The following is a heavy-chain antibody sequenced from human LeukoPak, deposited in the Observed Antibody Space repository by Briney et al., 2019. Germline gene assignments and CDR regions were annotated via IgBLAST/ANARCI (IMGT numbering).Heavy chain of an antibody. CDR3: ARVAAGIGFFQH. CDR1: GYSISSGYY. J-gene: IGHJ1*01. Sequence: SETLSLTCIVSGYSISSGYYWGWIRQPPGKGLEWIGNIHHSGSTYYNPSLKTRVTISVDTSKNQLSLKVSSVTAADTAVYYCARVAAGIGFFQHWGQGTLVTVSS. CDR2: IHHSGST. D-gene: IGHD6-13*01. V-gene: IGHV4-38-2*02.